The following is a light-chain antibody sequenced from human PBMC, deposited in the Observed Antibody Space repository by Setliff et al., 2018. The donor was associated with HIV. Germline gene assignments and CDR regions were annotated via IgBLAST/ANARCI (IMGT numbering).Light chain of an antibody. Sequence: QSVLTQPRSVSGSPGQSVTFSCTGSSSDVGAYDYVSWYQQHPGKAPKLMIYDVSDRPSGVSNRFSGSKSDNTASLTISGLQAEDEGDYYCSSYTGSRNYVFGTGTKVTVL. J-gene: IGLJ1*01. CDR3: SSYTGSRNYV. V-gene: IGLV2-14*03. CDR1: SSDVGAYDY. CDR2: DVS.